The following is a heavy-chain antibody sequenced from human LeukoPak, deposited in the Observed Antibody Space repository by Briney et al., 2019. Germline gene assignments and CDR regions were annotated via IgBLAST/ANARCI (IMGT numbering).Heavy chain of an antibody. CDR3: ARSKPPYYYGSGPYGAFDI. D-gene: IGHD3-10*01. J-gene: IGHJ3*02. CDR2: VNHSGST. CDR1: GGSFSGYY. V-gene: IGHV4-34*01. Sequence: PSETLSLTCAVYGGSFSGYYWSWIRQPPGKGLEWIGEVNHSGSTNYNPSLKSRVTISVDTSKNQFSLKLSSVTAADTAVYYCARSKPPYYYGSGPYGAFDIWGQGTMVTVSS.